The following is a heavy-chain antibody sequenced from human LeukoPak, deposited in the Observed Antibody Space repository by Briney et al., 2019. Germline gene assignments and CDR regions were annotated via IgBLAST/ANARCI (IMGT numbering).Heavy chain of an antibody. J-gene: IGHJ3*02. CDR2: IYYSGSTNYIYDSGST. Sequence: SETLSLTCTVSGGSISGYHWSWIRQPPGKGLEWIGYIYYSGSTNYIYDSGSTNYNPSLKSPVIISLDTSKNQFSLKLSSVTAADTAVYYCARVRLSSGLYREAFDIWGQGTMVTVSS. CDR3: ARVRLSSGLYREAFDI. CDR1: GGSISGYH. V-gene: IGHV4-59*01. D-gene: IGHD6-19*01.